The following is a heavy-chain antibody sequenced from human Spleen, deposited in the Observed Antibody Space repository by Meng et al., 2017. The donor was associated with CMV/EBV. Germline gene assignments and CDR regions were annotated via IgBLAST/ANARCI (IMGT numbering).Heavy chain of an antibody. J-gene: IGHJ4*02. CDR3: ARGPPRSGYYYKYFDY. V-gene: IGHV4-59*01. CDR2: IYYSGST. CDR1: GGSISSYY. D-gene: IGHD3-22*01. Sequence: SETLSLTCTVSGGSISSYYWSWIRQPPGKGLEWIGYIYYSGSTNYNPSLKSRVTISVDTSKNQFSLKLSSVTAADTAVYYCARGPPRSGYYYKYFDYWGQGTLVTVS.